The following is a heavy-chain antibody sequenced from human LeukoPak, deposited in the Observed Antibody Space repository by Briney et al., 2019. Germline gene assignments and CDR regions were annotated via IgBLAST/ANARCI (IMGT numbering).Heavy chain of an antibody. Sequence: ASVKVSCKASGYTFTGYYMHWVRQAPGQGLEWMGWINPNSGGTNYAQKFQGRVTMTRDMSTSTVYMELSSLRSEDTAVYYCARDGGDAPLQVLRYFDWLPDYYYYMDVWGKGTTVTVSS. V-gene: IGHV1-2*02. CDR1: GYTFTGYY. CDR3: ARDGGDAPLQVLRYFDWLPDYYYYMDV. CDR2: INPNSGGT. J-gene: IGHJ6*03. D-gene: IGHD3-9*01.